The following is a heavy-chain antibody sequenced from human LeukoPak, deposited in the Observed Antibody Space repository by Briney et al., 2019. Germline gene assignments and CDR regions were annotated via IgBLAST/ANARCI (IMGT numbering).Heavy chain of an antibody. D-gene: IGHD2-2*01. J-gene: IGHJ4*02. CDR2: ISSSSSYI. V-gene: IGHV3-21*01. Sequence: SGGSLRLSCAASGFTFSSYSMNRVRQAPGKGLEWVSSISSSSSYIYYADSVKGRFTVSRDNAKNSLYLQMNSLRAEDTAVYYCTRGYCSSTICLPYYFDYWGQGTLITVSS. CDR3: TRGYCSSTICLPYYFDY. CDR1: GFTFSSYS.